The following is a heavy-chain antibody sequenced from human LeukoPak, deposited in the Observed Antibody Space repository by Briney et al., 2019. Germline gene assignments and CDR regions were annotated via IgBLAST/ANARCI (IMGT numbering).Heavy chain of an antibody. CDR2: ISSSSSYI. V-gene: IGHV3-21*01. J-gene: IGHJ6*02. Sequence: PGGSLRLSCAASGFTFSSYALHWVRQAPGKGLEWVSSISSSSSYIYYADSLKGRVTISRANAKNSLYLQMNSLRAEDTAVYYCARAERYYYGMDVWGQGTTVTVSS. D-gene: IGHD1-26*01. CDR1: GFTFSSYA. CDR3: ARAERYYYGMDV.